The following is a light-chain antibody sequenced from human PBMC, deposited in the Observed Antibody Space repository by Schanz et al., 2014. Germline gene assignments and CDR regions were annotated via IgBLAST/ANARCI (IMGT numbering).Light chain of an antibody. CDR2: EGS. CDR3: SSYAGSNNWV. CDR1: SSDVGGYNY. Sequence: QSVLTQPPSASGSPGQSVTISCTGTSSDVGGYNYVSWYQQHPGKAPKLMIYEGSKRPSGVSNRFSGSKSGNTASLTVSGLQAEDEADYYCSSYAGSNNWVFGGGTKLPVL. J-gene: IGLJ3*02. V-gene: IGLV2-8*01.